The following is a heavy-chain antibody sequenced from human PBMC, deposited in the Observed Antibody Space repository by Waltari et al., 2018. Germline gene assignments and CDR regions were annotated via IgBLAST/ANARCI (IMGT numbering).Heavy chain of an antibody. CDR1: GGSISSGDYY. V-gene: IGHV4-30-4*01. Sequence: QVQLQESGPGLVKPSQTLSLTCTVSGGSISSGDYYWSWIRQPPGKGLEWIGYLYCSGSTYYNPSLKRRVTISVDTSKNQFSLKLSSVTAADTAVYYCARGDRVTPVGYWGQGTLVTVSS. D-gene: IGHD5-12*01. J-gene: IGHJ4*02. CDR2: LYCSGST. CDR3: ARGDRVTPVGY.